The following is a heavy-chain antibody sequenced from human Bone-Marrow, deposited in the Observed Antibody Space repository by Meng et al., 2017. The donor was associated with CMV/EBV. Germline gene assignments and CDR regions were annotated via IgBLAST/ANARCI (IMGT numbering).Heavy chain of an antibody. D-gene: IGHD2-15*01. J-gene: IGHJ4*02. CDR3: ARGATGGYYVDY. CDR1: EITFDDYG. CDR2: INWNGGST. Sequence: GASLKISCAASEITFDDYGMSWGRQAAGKGLEWVSGINWNGGSTGYADSVKGRFTISRDNAKNSLYLQMNSLRAEDTALYHCARGATGGYYVDYWGQGTLVTVSS. V-gene: IGHV3-20*01.